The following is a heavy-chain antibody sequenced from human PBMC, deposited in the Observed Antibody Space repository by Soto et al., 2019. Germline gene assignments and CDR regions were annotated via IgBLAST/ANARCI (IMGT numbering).Heavy chain of an antibody. D-gene: IGHD3-10*01. J-gene: IGHJ4*02. CDR1: GFTFSSYG. CDR3: AKAFRTDLMVRGGHYFDY. V-gene: IGHV3-30*18. Sequence: GGSLRLSCAASGFTFSSYGMHWVRQAPGKGLEWVAVISYDGSNKYYADSVKGRFTISRDNSKNTLYLQMNSLRAEDTAVYYCAKAFRTDLMVRGGHYFDYWGQGTLVTVSS. CDR2: ISYDGSNK.